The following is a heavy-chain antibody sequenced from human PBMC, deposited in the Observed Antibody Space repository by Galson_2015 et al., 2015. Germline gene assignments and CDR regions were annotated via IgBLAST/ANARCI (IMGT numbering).Heavy chain of an antibody. J-gene: IGHJ3*02. CDR1: GFSISSGYY. Sequence: ETLSLTCAVSGFSISSGYYWDWIRQPPGQGLEWIGNVFHSGIAHYNPSLKSRVTISVDTSKNQFSLKLNSVTAADTAIYYCARVRSSAYDAFDIWGQGAMVTVSS. V-gene: IGHV4-38-2*01. CDR3: ARVRSSAYDAFDI. D-gene: IGHD3-22*01. CDR2: VFHSGIA.